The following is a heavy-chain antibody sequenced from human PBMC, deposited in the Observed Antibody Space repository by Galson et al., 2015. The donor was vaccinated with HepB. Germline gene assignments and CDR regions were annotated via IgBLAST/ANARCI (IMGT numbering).Heavy chain of an antibody. CDR1: GYMFTNYG. V-gene: IGHV7-4-1*02. J-gene: IGHJ5*02. CDR2: INTNTGNA. D-gene: IGHD3-10*01. CDR3: ARTPSYGSESFYNAWFDP. Sequence: SVKVSCKASGYMFTNYGVSWVRQAPGQGLEWLGWINTNTGNARYAQGLTGRFVFSLDTSVSTAYLQISSLRAEDTAVYYCARTPSYGSESFYNAWFDPWGQGTRVTVSS.